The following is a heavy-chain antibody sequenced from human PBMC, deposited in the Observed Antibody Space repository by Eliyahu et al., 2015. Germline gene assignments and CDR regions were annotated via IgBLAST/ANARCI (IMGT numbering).Heavy chain of an antibody. Sequence: QVQLVQSGAEVKKPGASVKVSCKASGYTFTSYYMHWVRQAPGQGLEWMGIINPSGGSTSYAQKFQGRVTMTRDTSTSTVYMELSSLRSEDTAVYYCARDPPDILTGYYDFSFDYWGQGTLVTVSS. V-gene: IGHV1-46*01. D-gene: IGHD3-9*01. CDR3: ARDPPDILTGYYDFSFDY. CDR1: GYTFTSYY. CDR2: INPSGGST. J-gene: IGHJ4*02.